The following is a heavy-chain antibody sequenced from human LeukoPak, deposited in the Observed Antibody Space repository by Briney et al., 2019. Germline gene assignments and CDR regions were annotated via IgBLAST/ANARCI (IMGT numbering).Heavy chain of an antibody. V-gene: IGHV3-23*01. CDR1: GFTFSSYA. Sequence: GGSLRLSCAASGFTFSSYAMSWVRQAPGKGLEWVSGISGSGGSTYYANSVKGRFTISRDNSKNTLYLQINSLRAEDTAVYYCARVSGTYYVYWGQGTLVTVSS. CDR3: ARVSGTYYVY. CDR2: ISGSGGST. J-gene: IGHJ4*02. D-gene: IGHD1-26*01.